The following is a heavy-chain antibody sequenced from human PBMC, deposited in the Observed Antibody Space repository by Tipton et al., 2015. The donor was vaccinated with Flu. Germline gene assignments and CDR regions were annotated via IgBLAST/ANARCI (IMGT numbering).Heavy chain of an antibody. CDR2: INHSGST. CDR1: GGSFSGYY. D-gene: IGHD1-1*01. Sequence: TLSLTCAVYGGSFSGYYWSWIRQPPGKGLEWIGEINHSGSTNYNPSLKSRVTISVDTSRNQFSLQLSSVTAADTAVYYCARVLGNSYSYGMDVWGQGTTVTVSS. J-gene: IGHJ6*02. V-gene: IGHV4-34*01. CDR3: ARVLGNSYSYGMDV.